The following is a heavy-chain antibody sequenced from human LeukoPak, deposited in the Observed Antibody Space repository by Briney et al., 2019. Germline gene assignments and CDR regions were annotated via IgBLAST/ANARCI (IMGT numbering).Heavy chain of an antibody. D-gene: IGHD2-21*02. V-gene: IGHV4-34*01. CDR3: ARVVVTAGDY. J-gene: IGHJ4*02. Sequence: SETLSLTCAVYGGSFSGYYWSWIRQPPGRGLEWIGEINHSGSTNYNPSLKSRVTISVDTSKNQFSLKLSSVTAADTAVYYCARVVVTAGDYWGQGTLVTVSS. CDR1: GGSFSGYY. CDR2: INHSGST.